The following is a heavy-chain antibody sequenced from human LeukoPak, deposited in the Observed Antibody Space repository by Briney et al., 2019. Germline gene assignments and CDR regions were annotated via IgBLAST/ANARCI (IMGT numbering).Heavy chain of an antibody. CDR3: ARIISIWVYFDY. D-gene: IGHD3-3*02. CDR1: GFTVSSNY. V-gene: IGHV3-66*01. J-gene: IGHJ4*02. CDR2: IYSGGST. Sequence: PGGSLRHSCAASGFTVSSNYMSWVRQAPGKGLEWVSVIYSGGSTYYADSVKGRFTISRDNSKNTLYLQMNSLRAEDTAVYYCARIISIWVYFDYWGQGTLVTVSS.